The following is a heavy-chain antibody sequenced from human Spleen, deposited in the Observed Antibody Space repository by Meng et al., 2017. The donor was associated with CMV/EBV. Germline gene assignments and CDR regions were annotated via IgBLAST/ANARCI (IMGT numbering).Heavy chain of an antibody. V-gene: IGHV6-1*01. CDR3: AGDRYSSGWYFDY. D-gene: IGHD6-19*01. CDR2: TYYRSKWYF. J-gene: IGHJ4*02. CDR1: GDSVSSDTGA. Sequence: SGDSVSSDTGAWNWIRQSPSRGLEWLGRTYYRSKWYFDYAVSVKSRITINPDASKNQFSLQLSSVTPEDTAVYYCAGDRYSSGWYFDYWGQGTLVTVSS.